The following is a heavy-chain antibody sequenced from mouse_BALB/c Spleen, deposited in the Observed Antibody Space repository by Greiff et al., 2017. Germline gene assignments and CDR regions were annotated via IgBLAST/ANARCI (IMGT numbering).Heavy chain of an antibody. J-gene: IGHJ4*01. V-gene: IGHV3-8*02. CDR2: ISYSGST. CDR3: ARYLYYGSSYGDAMDY. D-gene: IGHD1-1*01. CDR1: GDSITSGY. Sequence: VQLQQSGPSLVKPSQTLSLTCSVTGDSITSGYWNWIRKFPGNKLEYMGYISYSGSTYYNPSLKSRISITRDTSKNQYYLQLNSVTTEDTATYYCARYLYYGSSYGDAMDYWGQGTSVTVSS.